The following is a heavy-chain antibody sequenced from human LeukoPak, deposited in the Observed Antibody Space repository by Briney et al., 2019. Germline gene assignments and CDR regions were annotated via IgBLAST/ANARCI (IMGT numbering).Heavy chain of an antibody. J-gene: IGHJ4*02. CDR2: IYYTGST. CDR1: GGSVNSGTHS. V-gene: IGHV4-61*01. D-gene: IGHD5-12*01. Sequence: PSETLSLTCAVSGGSVNSGTHSWSWIRQPPGKALEWLGYIYYTGSTNYNTSLKSRVIISIDTSENQFSLSLSSVTAADTAVYYCARTTYDLYFDYWGQGTLVTVSS. CDR3: ARTTYDLYFDY.